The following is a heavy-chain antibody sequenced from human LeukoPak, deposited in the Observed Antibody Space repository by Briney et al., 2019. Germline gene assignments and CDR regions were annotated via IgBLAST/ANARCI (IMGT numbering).Heavy chain of an antibody. J-gene: IGHJ5*02. CDR3: ARGIGPDNGRMDWFDP. D-gene: IGHD2-21*01. CDR2: INPNSGGT. Sequence: GASVKLSCTASGYTFTGYYMHWVRQAPGQGLEWMGWINPNSGGTNYAQKFQGRVTTTRDTSISTAYMELSRLRSDDTAVYYCARGIGPDNGRMDWFDPWGQGTLVTVSS. V-gene: IGHV1-2*02. CDR1: GYTFTGYY.